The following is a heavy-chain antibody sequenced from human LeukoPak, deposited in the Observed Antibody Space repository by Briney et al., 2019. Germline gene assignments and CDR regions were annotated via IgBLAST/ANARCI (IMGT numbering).Heavy chain of an antibody. D-gene: IGHD3-3*01. Sequence: ASVKVSCKASGYTFTSYDINWVRQATGQGLEWMGWMNPNIGTTGYAQKFQGRVTITRNTSISTAYMELSSLRSEDTAVYYCARGRPNRSITIFGVVRVGYYFDYWGQGTLVTVSS. J-gene: IGHJ4*02. V-gene: IGHV1-8*03. CDR2: MNPNIGTT. CDR3: ARGRPNRSITIFGVVRVGYYFDY. CDR1: GYTFTSYD.